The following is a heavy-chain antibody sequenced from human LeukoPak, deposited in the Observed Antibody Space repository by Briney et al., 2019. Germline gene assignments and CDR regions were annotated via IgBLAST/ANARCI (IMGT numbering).Heavy chain of an antibody. V-gene: IGHV4-34*01. CDR1: GGSFSGYY. CDR2: INHSGST. Sequence: SETLSLTCAVYGGSFSGYYWSWIRQPPGKGLEWIGEINHSGSTNYNPSLKSRVTISVDTSKNQFSLKLSSVTAADTAVYYCARGEWNGALDIWGQGTMVTVSS. CDR3: ARGEWNGALDI. D-gene: IGHD1-1*01. J-gene: IGHJ3*02.